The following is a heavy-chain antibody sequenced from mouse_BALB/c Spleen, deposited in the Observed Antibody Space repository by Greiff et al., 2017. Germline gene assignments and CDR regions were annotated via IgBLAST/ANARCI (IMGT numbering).Heavy chain of an antibody. CDR3: ARIYRGAFAY. CDR1: GFTFSSFG. Sequence: EVQLVESGGGLVQPGGSRKLSCAASGFTFSSFGMHWVSQAPEKGLEWVAYISSGSSTNHYTDTVKGRFTISRDNPKNTLCLQMTSLRSEDTAVCYCARIYRGAFAYWGQGTPVTVSA. D-gene: IGHD2-14*01. V-gene: IGHV5-17*02. CDR2: ISSGSSTN. J-gene: IGHJ3*01.